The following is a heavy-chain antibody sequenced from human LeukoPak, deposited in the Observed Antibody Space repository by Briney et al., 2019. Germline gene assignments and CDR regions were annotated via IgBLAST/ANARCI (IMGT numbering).Heavy chain of an antibody. CDR3: ASQYYYDSSGYYNYFDY. CDR1: GGSISSSSYY. CDR2: IYHSGST. J-gene: IGHJ4*02. V-gene: IGHV4-39*01. Sequence: NSSETLSLTCTVSGGSISSSSYYWGWIRQPPGKGLEWIGSIYHSGSTYYNPSLKSRVTISVDTSKNQFSLKLSSVTAADTAVYYCASQYYYDSSGYYNYFDYWGQGTLVTVSS. D-gene: IGHD3-22*01.